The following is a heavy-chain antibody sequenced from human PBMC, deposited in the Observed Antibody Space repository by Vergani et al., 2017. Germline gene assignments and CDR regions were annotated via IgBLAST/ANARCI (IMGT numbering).Heavy chain of an antibody. Sequence: EVQLVESGGGIVKPGGSLRLSCVASGFSFRNAWMNWVRRTPGKGLEWVGRIKSTVDRGTTEYAAAVKGRFTISRDDSKNTLFLQMNGLKTEDIGVYYCTTDPRYCGDGSCYWLRDHHYYGMDVWGQGTTVTVSS. V-gene: IGHV3-15*07. CDR2: IKSTVDRGTT. CDR3: TTDPRYCGDGSCYWLRDHHYYGMDV. D-gene: IGHD2-21*01. CDR1: GFSFRNAW. J-gene: IGHJ6*02.